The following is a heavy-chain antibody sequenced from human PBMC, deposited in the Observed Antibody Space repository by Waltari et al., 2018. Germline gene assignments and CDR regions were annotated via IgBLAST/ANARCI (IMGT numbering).Heavy chain of an antibody. J-gene: IGHJ4*02. CDR1: EFTFSNYN. CDR2: ISSSSSHI. V-gene: IGHV3-21*01. D-gene: IGHD3-3*01. Sequence: EVHLVESGGGLVKPGGSLRLSCAASEFTFSNYNMNWVRQAPGKGLEWVSLISSSSSHIYYADSVKGRFTVSRDNAKNSSYLQMNSLRAEDTAVYYCARETDFDFWSGHLYFFDSWGQGTLVTVSS. CDR3: ARETDFDFWSGHLYFFDS.